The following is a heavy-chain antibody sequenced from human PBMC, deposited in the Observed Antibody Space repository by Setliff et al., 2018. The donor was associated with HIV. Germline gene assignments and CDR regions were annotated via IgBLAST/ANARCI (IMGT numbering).Heavy chain of an antibody. CDR3: ARDRGGGYTPLDF. J-gene: IGHJ4*02. D-gene: IGHD1-26*01. CDR1: GFTFSNYA. CDR2: ISGSGDTT. Sequence: GGSLRLSCAASGFTFSNYAMTWVRQAPGKGLEWVSGISGSGDTTNYADSVKGRFTISRDNSKNTLYLQMNSLRAEDTAVYYCARDRGGGYTPLDFWGQGTLVTVPQ. V-gene: IGHV3-23*01.